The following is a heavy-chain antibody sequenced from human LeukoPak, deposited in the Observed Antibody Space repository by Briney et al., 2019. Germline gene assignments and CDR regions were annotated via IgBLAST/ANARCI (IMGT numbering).Heavy chain of an antibody. CDR2: IYTSGST. CDR1: GGSISSYY. CDR3: ASLAVAEDYDYYYYYGMDV. D-gene: IGHD6-19*01. Sequence: SETLSLTCTVSGGSISSYYWSWIRQPAGKGLEWIGRIYTSGSTNYNPSLTSRVTMSVDTSNNQFSLKLSSVTAADTAVYYCASLAVAEDYDYYYYYGMDVWGQGTTVTVSS. V-gene: IGHV4-4*07. J-gene: IGHJ6*02.